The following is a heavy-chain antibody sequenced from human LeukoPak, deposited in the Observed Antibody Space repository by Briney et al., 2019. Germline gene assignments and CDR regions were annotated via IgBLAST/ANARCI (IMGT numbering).Heavy chain of an antibody. D-gene: IGHD2-2*01. J-gene: IGHJ5*02. CDR2: IYCSGST. CDR3: ARAIVVVPAANNWFDP. Sequence: PSETLSLTCTVSGGSVSSGSYYWSWMGQPPGKGLEWIGYIYCSGSTNYNPSLKSRVTISVDTSKNQFPLKLSSVTAADTAVYYCARAIVVVPAANNWFDPWGQGTLVTVSS. CDR1: GGSVSSGSYY. V-gene: IGHV4-61*01.